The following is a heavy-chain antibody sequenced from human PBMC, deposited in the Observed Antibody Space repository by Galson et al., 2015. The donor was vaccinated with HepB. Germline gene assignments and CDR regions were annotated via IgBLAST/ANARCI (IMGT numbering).Heavy chain of an antibody. J-gene: IGHJ4*02. CDR1: RFAFSNYA. V-gene: IGHV3-23*01. Sequence: SLRLSCAASRFAFSNYAMSWVRQAPGEGLEWVAGISGGGGTTDSSDSVKGRFTISRDNSRSTLYLQMDSLKAEDTAIYYCAKDRWMGVSQGAYDSWGPGILVTVSS. D-gene: IGHD3-10*01. CDR3: AKDRWMGVSQGAYDS. CDR2: ISGGGGTT.